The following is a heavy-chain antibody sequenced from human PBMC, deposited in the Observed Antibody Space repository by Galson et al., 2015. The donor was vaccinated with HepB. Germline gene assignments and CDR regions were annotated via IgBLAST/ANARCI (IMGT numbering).Heavy chain of an antibody. CDR2: ISGSGGST. V-gene: IGHV3-23*01. CDR3: AKDREAGVAAAIYAFDM. D-gene: IGHD2-2*02. CDR1: GFTFSSYV. J-gene: IGHJ3*02. Sequence: SLRLSCAASGFTFSSYVMSWVRQAPGKGLEWVSTISGSGGSTSYADSVKGRFTISRDNSKNTLYLQMNSLRAEDTAIYYCAKDREAGVAAAIYAFDMWGQGTMVTVSS.